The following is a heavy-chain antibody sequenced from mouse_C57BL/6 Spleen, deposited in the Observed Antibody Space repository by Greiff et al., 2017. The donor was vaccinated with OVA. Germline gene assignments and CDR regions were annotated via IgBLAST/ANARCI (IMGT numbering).Heavy chain of an antibody. CDR2: IWRGGST. D-gene: IGHD1-1*01. CDR1: GFSLTSYG. CDR3: AKNYYGSSYPDWYFDV. V-gene: IGHV2-5*01. Sequence: VQLQQSGPGLVQPSQSLSITCTVSGFSLTSYGVHWVRQSPGKGLEWLGVIWRGGSTDYNAAFMSRLSITKDNSKSQVFFKMNSLQADDTAIYYCAKNYYGSSYPDWYFDVWGTGTTVTVSS. J-gene: IGHJ1*03.